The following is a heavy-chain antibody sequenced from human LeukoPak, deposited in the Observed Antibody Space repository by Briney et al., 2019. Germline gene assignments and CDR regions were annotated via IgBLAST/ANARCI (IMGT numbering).Heavy chain of an antibody. D-gene: IGHD4-17*01. J-gene: IGHJ4*02. CDR2: ISADSATT. CDR1: GFNFGSYS. V-gene: IGHV3-23*01. CDR3: ARVTTVTTF. Sequence: GGSLRLSCAASGFNFGSYSMTWVRQAPGKGLEWVSVISADSATTFYADSVKGRFTISRDNAKKSLYLQMNSLRAEDTAVYYCARVTTVTTFWGQGTLVTVSS.